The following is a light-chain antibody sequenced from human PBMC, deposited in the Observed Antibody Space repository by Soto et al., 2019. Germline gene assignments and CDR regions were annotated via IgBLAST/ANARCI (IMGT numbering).Light chain of an antibody. V-gene: IGKV3D-20*02. J-gene: IGKJ1*01. CDR1: QSVSSSY. CDR3: RQRQSWPRT. Sequence: EIVLTQSPGTLSLSPGERATLSCRASQSVSSSYLAWYQQKPGQAPRLLIYDASSRPAGMPARFSGRGSGTEFTLTISDVQPEDFALYYCRQRQSWPRTFGQGTKVDIK. CDR2: DAS.